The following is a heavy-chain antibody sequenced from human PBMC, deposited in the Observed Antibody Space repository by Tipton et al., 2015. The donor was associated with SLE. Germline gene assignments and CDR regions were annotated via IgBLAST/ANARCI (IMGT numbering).Heavy chain of an antibody. Sequence: RSLRLSCAASGFTFISHAMHWVRQAPGKGLEWVAVISYDGSEKYFADSVKGRFTISRDNSKNTLYLQMNSLRLDDTAVYYCARRGVEAPAAIAFFYSYIDDWGKGTTVTVSS. CDR2: ISYDGSEK. D-gene: IGHD2-2*01. CDR1: GFTFISHA. CDR3: ARRGVEAPAAIAFFYSYIDD. V-gene: IGHV3-30*04. J-gene: IGHJ6*03.